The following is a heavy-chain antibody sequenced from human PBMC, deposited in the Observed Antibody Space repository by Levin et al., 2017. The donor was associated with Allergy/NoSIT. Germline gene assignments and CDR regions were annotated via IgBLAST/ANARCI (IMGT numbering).Heavy chain of an antibody. J-gene: IGHJ4*02. V-gene: IGHV3-7*01. CDR1: GFTFSSYW. Sequence: GESLKISCAASGFTFSSYWMTWVRQAPGKGLQWVANIKQDGSEKYYVDSVKGRFTISRDNAKNSLYLQMNSLRAEDTAVYYCAVPYYFDGSRYYPDYWGQGTLVTVSS. CDR2: IKQDGSEK. D-gene: IGHD3-22*01. CDR3: AVPYYFDGSRYYPDY.